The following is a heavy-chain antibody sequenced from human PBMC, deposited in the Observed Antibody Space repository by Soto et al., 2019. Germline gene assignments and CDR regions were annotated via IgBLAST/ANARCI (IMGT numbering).Heavy chain of an antibody. CDR3: AILTGWYYYYGMDV. Sequence: GGSLRLSCAASGFTFSSYSMNWVRQAPGKGLEWVSSISSSSSYIYYADSVKGRFTISRDNAKNSLYLQMNSLRAEDTAVYYCAILTGWYYYYGMDVWGQGTTVTVSS. CDR1: GFTFSSYS. V-gene: IGHV3-21*01. D-gene: IGHD3-9*01. CDR2: ISSSSSYI. J-gene: IGHJ6*02.